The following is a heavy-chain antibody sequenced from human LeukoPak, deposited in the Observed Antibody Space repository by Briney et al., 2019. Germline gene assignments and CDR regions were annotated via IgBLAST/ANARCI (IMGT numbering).Heavy chain of an antibody. Sequence: GSLRLSCAAPGFTFSSYSMNWVRQPPGKGLEWIGSIHYSGSTYHNTSLKSRVTISVDTSKNQFSLKLSSVTAADTAVYYCARKGYSSFDYWGQGTLVTVSS. CDR3: ARKGYSSFDY. V-gene: IGHV4-34*08. CDR1: GFTFSSYS. D-gene: IGHD3-22*01. J-gene: IGHJ4*02. CDR2: IHYSGST.